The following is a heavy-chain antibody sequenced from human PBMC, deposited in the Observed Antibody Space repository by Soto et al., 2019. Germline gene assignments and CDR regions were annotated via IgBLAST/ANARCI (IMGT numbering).Heavy chain of an antibody. CDR1: GGSISSGGYS. CDR3: AREGSYYDSSGYTRDAFDI. CDR2: IYHSGST. D-gene: IGHD3-22*01. J-gene: IGHJ3*02. V-gene: IGHV4-30-2*01. Sequence: SETLSLTCAVSGGSISSGGYSWSWIRQPPGKGLEWIGYIYHSGSTYHNPSLKSRVTISVDRSKNQFSLKLSSVTAADTAVYYCAREGSYYDSSGYTRDAFDIWGQGKMVTVSS.